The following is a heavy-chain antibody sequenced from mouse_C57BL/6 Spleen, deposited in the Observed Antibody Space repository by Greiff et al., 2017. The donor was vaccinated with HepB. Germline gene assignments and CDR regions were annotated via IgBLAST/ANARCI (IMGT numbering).Heavy chain of an antibody. J-gene: IGHJ3*01. CDR1: GYTFTSYW. CDR2: IHPNSGST. D-gene: IGHD1-1*01. CDR3: AREDYAGFAY. Sequence: QVQLKQPGAELVKPGASVKLSCKASGYTFTSYWMHWVKQRPGQGLEWIGMIHPNSGSTNYNEKFKSKATLTVDKSSSTAYMQLSSLTSEDSAVYYCAREDYAGFAYWGQGTLVTVSA. V-gene: IGHV1-64*01.